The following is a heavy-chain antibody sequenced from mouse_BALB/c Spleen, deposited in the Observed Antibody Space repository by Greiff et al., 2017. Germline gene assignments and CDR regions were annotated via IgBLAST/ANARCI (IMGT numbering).Heavy chain of an antibody. CDR3: AREGLLRVLAY. CDR1: GFNIKDSY. CDR2: IDPANGNT. J-gene: IGHJ3*01. Sequence: EVQLLQSGAELVKPGASVKLSCTASGFNIKDSYMYWVKQTPEQGLEWIGRIDPANGNTKYDPKFQGKVTITADTSSNTAYLQLSSLTSEDTAVYCCAREGLLRVLAYWGQGTLVTVSA. D-gene: IGHD1-1*01. V-gene: IGHV14-3*02.